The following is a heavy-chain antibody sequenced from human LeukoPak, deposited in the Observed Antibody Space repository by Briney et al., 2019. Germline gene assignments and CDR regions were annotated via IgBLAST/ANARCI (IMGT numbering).Heavy chain of an antibody. Sequence: ASVKVSCKASGYTFTGYYMHWVRQAPGQGLEWMGWINPNSGGTNYAQKFQGRVTMTRDTSISTAYMELSRLRSDDTAVYYCARTDGIVVVTASVAVFDPWGQRTLVTVSS. CDR2: INPNSGGT. V-gene: IGHV1-2*02. J-gene: IGHJ5*02. D-gene: IGHD2-21*02. CDR1: GYTFTGYY. CDR3: ARTDGIVVVTASVAVFDP.